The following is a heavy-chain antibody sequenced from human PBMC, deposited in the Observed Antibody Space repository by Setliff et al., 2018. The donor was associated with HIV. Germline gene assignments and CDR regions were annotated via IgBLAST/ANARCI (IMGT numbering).Heavy chain of an antibody. D-gene: IGHD6-19*01. CDR1: GYSFTSYW. CDR2: IYPGDSDT. J-gene: IGHJ3*02. Sequence: GESLKISCKGSGYSFTSYWIGWVRQMPGKGLEWRGIIYPGDSDTGYRPSFQGQVTISADKSISTAYLQWSSLKASDTAMYYCARRIAVAGTDDAFDIWGQGTMVTVSS. CDR3: ARRIAVAGTDDAFDI. V-gene: IGHV5-51*01.